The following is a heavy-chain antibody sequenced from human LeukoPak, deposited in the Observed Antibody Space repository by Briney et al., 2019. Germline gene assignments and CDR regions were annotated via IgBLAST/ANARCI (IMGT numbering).Heavy chain of an antibody. D-gene: IGHD1-14*01. Sequence: SETLSLTCTVSGGSISSYYWSWIRQPPGKGLEWIGYIYYSGSTNYNPSLKRRVTISVDTSKNQFSLKLSSVTAADTAVYYCARSPVSSGYFDYWGQGTLVTVSS. J-gene: IGHJ4*02. V-gene: IGHV4-59*01. CDR1: GGSISSYY. CDR2: IYYSGST. CDR3: ARSPVSSGYFDY.